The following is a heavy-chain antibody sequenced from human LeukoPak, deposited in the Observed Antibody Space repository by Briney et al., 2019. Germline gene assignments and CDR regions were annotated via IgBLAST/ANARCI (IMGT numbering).Heavy chain of an antibody. D-gene: IGHD2-2*01. CDR3: ARGPVRSSTSCYWCAFDI. CDR1: RYTFTSYG. Sequence: ASVKVSCKASRYTFTSYGISWVRQAPGQGLEWVGWISAYNGNTNYAQKFQGRVTITAGESTSTAYMELSSLRSDDTAVYYCARGPVRSSTSCYWCAFDIWGQGTMVTVSS. V-gene: IGHV1-18*01. CDR2: ISAYNGNT. J-gene: IGHJ3*02.